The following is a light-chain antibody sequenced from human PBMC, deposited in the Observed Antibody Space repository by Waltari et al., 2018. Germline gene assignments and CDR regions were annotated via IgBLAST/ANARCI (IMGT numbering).Light chain of an antibody. CDR1: SLQTRY. CDR2: REP. V-gene: IGLV3-25*03. CDR3: QSSDAGGTPLV. Sequence: YELGQPPSVSVSPGQTARNTCSGDSLQTRYAYWQQQKKGQAPILVIYREPERPSGIPELFSGSISGTTVTLTFSGVQAEDESEYYVQSSDAGGTPLVFGGGTNVTVL. J-gene: IGLJ2*01.